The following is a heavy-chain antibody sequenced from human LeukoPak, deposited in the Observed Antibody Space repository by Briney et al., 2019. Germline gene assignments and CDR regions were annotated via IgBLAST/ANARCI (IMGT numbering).Heavy chain of an antibody. CDR2: IRSKAYGGTT. CDR1: GSTFGDYA. Sequence: PGGSLRLSCTAPGSTFGDYAMSWFRQAPGKGLEWVGFIRSKAYGGTTEYAASVKGRFTISRDDSKSIAYLQMNSLKTEDTAVCYCTRIYDYGDSYYYYYYMDVWGKGTTVTVSS. V-gene: IGHV3-49*03. D-gene: IGHD4-17*01. J-gene: IGHJ6*03. CDR3: TRIYDYGDSYYYYYYMDV.